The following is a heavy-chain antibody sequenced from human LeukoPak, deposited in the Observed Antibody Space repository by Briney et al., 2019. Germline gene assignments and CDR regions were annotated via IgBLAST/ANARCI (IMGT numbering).Heavy chain of an antibody. CDR2: IYHSGST. J-gene: IGHJ4*02. CDR3: ARRGPYYYDSSGYPDY. V-gene: IGHV4-4*02. Sequence: SETLSLTCAVSGGSISSSHWWSWVRQPPGKGLEWIGEIYHSGSTNYNPSLKSRVSISVDKSKNHFSLRLSSVTAADTAVYYCARRGPYYYDSSGYPDYWGQGTLVTVSS. CDR1: GGSISSSHW. D-gene: IGHD3-22*01.